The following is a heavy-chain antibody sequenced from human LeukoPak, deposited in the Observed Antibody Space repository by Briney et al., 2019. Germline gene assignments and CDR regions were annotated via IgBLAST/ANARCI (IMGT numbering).Heavy chain of an antibody. J-gene: IGHJ3*02. Sequence: SETLSLTCTVSGGSISSYYWSWIRQPPGKGLEWIGYIYYSGSTNYNPSLKSRVTISVDTSKNQFSLKLSSVTAADTAVYCCARGFYNKEMATRPDAFDIWGQGTIVTVSS. CDR2: IYYSGST. D-gene: IGHD5-24*01. CDR1: GGSISSYY. CDR3: ARGFYNKEMATRPDAFDI. V-gene: IGHV4-59*12.